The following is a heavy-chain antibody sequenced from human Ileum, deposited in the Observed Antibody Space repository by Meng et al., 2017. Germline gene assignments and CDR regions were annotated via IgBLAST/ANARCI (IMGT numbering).Heavy chain of an antibody. CDR3: ARSSTSPASYFFDY. CDR1: VGSVSSGSYY. Sequence: ECDPSLSRPSDTLSLACTVSVGSVSSGSYYWSWIRQPPGKGLEWIGHIYYSGSTNYNPSLKSRVTISVDMSKNQFSLKLNSVTAADTAIYFCARSSTSPASYFFDYWGQGTLVTVSS. V-gene: IGHV4-61*01. D-gene: IGHD6-6*01. CDR2: IYYSGST. J-gene: IGHJ4*02.